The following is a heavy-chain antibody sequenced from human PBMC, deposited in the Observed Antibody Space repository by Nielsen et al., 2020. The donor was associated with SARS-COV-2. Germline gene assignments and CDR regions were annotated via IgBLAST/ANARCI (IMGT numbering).Heavy chain of an antibody. J-gene: IGHJ4*02. D-gene: IGHD3-22*01. CDR2: ISAYNGNT. CDR1: GYTFTSYG. V-gene: IGHV1-18*01. Sequence: ASVKVSCKASGYTFTSYGISWVRQAPGQGLEWMGWISAYNGNTNYAQKLQGRVTMTTDTSTSTAYMELRSLRSDDTAVYYCAQSSDSSGYHYPFDYWGQGTLVTVSS. CDR3: AQSSDSSGYHYPFDY.